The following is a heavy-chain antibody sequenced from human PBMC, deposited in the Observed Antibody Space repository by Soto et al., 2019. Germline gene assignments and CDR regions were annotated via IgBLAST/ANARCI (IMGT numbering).Heavy chain of an antibody. CDR1: GGSLRGYT. Sequence: QVQLQQWGAGLLKPSETLSLTCAVSGGSLRGYTWGWIRQSPGKGLEWIGEINPGGSTGYNPSLNSRVIISVDTSKNQFSLKLNSVSAADSAVYFCARGGAQAFRSSNAYHFGYAMDVWGQGIAVTVSS. V-gene: IGHV4-34*02. D-gene: IGHD3-3*01. CDR3: ARGGAQAFRSSNAYHFGYAMDV. J-gene: IGHJ6*02. CDR2: INPGGST.